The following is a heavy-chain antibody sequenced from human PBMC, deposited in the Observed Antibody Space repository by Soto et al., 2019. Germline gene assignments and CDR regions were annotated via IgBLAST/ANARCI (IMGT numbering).Heavy chain of an antibody. J-gene: IGHJ4*02. CDR3: AIPLPKQQLVRGAFDH. CDR1: GGTFRNYA. D-gene: IGHD6-13*01. Sequence: QVQLVQSGGEVKKPGSSVKLSCKTSGGTFRNYAINWVRQAPGQGLEWMGGSIPVFGTANYAQTFQGRFTITADESTSTAYMELSSLRSEDTAVYYCAIPLPKQQLVRGAFDHWGQGTLVTVAS. V-gene: IGHV1-69*01. CDR2: SIPVFGTA.